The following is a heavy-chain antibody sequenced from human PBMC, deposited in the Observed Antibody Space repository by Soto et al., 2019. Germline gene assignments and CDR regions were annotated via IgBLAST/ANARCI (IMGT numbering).Heavy chain of an antibody. D-gene: IGHD2-15*01. V-gene: IGHV1-2*02. CDR3: AREYCSGDTATPEFYSLSQH. J-gene: IGHJ1*01. Sequence: ASVKFSGKACGDTVSSDAISWVRQAPGQGLEGMGWCNPNSGTTHYAQTFQGRVTMTRDTSITTSFVDFSRLTSDDTAMYYCAREYCSGDTATPEFYSLSQH. CDR2: CNPNSGTT. CDR1: GDTVSSDA.